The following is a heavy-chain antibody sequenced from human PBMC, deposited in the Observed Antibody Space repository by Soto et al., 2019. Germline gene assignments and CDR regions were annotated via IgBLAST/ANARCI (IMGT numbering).Heavy chain of an antibody. CDR3: VKGPYVVVPAATNYGMDV. CDR1: GFTFDDYT. Sequence: GGSLRLSCAASGFTFDDYTMHWVRQAPGKGLEWVSLISWDGGSTYYADSVKGRFTISRDNSKNSLYLQMNSLRTEDTALYYCVKGPYVVVPAATNYGMDVWGQGTTVTVSS. CDR2: ISWDGGST. V-gene: IGHV3-43*01. D-gene: IGHD2-2*01. J-gene: IGHJ6*02.